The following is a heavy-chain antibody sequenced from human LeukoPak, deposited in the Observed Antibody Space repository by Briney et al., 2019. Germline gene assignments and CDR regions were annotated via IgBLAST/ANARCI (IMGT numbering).Heavy chain of an antibody. CDR2: VYYSGST. Sequence: SETLSLTCTVSDGSISTYYWNWIRQPPGKGLEWIGYVYYSGSTNYNPSLKSRVTISIDTSKSQFSLRLSSVTAADTAVYYCARVDRRITISGVVIIFDYWGQGTLVTVSS. J-gene: IGHJ4*02. CDR1: DGSISTYY. D-gene: IGHD3-3*01. CDR3: ARVDRRITISGVVIIFDY. V-gene: IGHV4-59*01.